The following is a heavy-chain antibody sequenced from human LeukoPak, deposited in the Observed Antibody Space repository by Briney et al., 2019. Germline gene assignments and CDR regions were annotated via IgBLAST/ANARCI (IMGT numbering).Heavy chain of an antibody. V-gene: IGHV1-2*02. J-gene: IGHJ4*02. CDR1: GYTFTSYD. Sequence: ASVKVSCKASGYTFTSYDINWVRQATGQGLEWMGWMNPNSGGTNYAQKFQGRVTMTRDTSISTAYMELSRLRSDDTAVYYCAKGGLMITFGGVIEVDYWGQGTLVTVSS. D-gene: IGHD3-16*02. CDR2: MNPNSGGT. CDR3: AKGGLMITFGGVIEVDY.